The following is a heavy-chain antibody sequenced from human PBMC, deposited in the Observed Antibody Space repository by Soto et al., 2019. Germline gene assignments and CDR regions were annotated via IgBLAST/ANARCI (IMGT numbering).Heavy chain of an antibody. CDR2: GSYSGTT. CDR3: ARGATVTQYDY. J-gene: IGHJ4*02. Sequence: QVQLQESGPGLVKPSETLSLTCTVSGVSVNSGSFYWAWIRQPPGKGLEWIGFGSYSGTTNYKPSLKSRVTISVDTSRSQISLKVTSLTAADTAVYSCARGATVTQYDYWGQGTLVTVSS. V-gene: IGHV4-61*01. CDR1: GVSVNSGSFY. D-gene: IGHD4-17*01.